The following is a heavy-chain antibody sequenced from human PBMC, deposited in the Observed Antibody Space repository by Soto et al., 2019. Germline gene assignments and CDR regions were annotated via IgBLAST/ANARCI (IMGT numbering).Heavy chain of an antibody. J-gene: IGHJ3*02. V-gene: IGHV4-30-4*01. CDR3: DREPSRAVSEDAFDI. D-gene: IGHD6-19*01. Sequence: QVQLQESGPGLVKPSQTLSLTCTVSGGSISSGDYYWSRIRQPPGKGLEWIGYIYYSGSTYYNPSLRSGVTTSVDTSKNAFSLKLSSVTAADTAVYYCDREPSRAVSEDAFDIWGQGTMVTVSS. CDR2: IYYSGST. CDR1: GGSISSGDYY.